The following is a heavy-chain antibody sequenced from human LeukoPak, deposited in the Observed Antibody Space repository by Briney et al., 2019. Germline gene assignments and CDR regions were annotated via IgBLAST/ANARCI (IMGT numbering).Heavy chain of an antibody. CDR3: ATGTLNYDFWSGYSPLDY. CDR2: FYPEDGET. CDR1: GYTLTELS. D-gene: IGHD3-3*01. V-gene: IGHV1-24*01. Sequence: GASVNVSCTVSGYTLTELSMHWVRQAPGKGLERMGGFYPEDGETIYAQKFQGRVTMTEDTSTDTAYMELSSLRYEDTAVYYCATGTLNYDFWSGYSPLDYWGQGTLVTVSS. J-gene: IGHJ4*02.